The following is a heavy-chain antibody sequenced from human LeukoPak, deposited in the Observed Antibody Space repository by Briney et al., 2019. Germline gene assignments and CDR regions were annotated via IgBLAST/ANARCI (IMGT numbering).Heavy chain of an antibody. CDR2: INHSGST. V-gene: IGHV4-39*07. D-gene: IGHD1-26*01. Sequence: SETLSLTCTVSGGSISSGGYYWSWIRQPPGKGLEWIGEINHSGSTNYNPSLKSRVTISVDTSKNQFSLKLSSVTAADTAVYYCARRGVGADAVVREFDYWGQGTLVTVSS. J-gene: IGHJ4*02. CDR3: ARRGVGADAVVREFDY. CDR1: GGSISSGGYY.